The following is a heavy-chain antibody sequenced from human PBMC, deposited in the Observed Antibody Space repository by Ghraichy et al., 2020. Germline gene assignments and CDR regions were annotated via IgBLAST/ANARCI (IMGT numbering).Heavy chain of an antibody. V-gene: IGHV3-48*02. CDR2: ISSTGSSI. Sequence: GGSLRLSCAASGFTFSSYGMNWVRHFPGKGLQWVSYISSTGSSISYADSVKGRFTISRDNAKNSLFLQMNSLRDEDTAVYYCTRGGAARPDYWGQGTLVTVSS. J-gene: IGHJ4*02. CDR1: GFTFSSYG. CDR3: TRGGAARPDY. D-gene: IGHD6-6*01.